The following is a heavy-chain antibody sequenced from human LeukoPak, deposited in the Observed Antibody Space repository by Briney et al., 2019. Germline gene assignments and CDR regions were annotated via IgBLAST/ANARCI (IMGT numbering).Heavy chain of an antibody. CDR1: GFTFDNYA. V-gene: IGHV3-43D*03. CDR2: VSRDGVTT. Sequence: PGGSLRLSCAASGFTFDNYAMRWVRQPPGKGLEWISLVSRDGVTTHYADSVKGRFTISRDNSKSSLYLQMNSLRRDDTALYYCAREWIPSGLPDGFAVWGRGTMVTVAS. J-gene: IGHJ3*01. CDR3: AREWIPSGLPDGFAV. D-gene: IGHD2-2*03.